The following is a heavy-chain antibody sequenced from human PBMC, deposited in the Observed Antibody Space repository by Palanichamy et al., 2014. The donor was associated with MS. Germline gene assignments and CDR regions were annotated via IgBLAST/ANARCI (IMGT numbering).Heavy chain of an antibody. D-gene: IGHD3-9*01. CDR1: GGSISSGSYY. Sequence: QVQLQESGPGLVKPSQTLSPTCTVSGGSISSGSYYWSWIRQPAGKGLEWIGRIYTSGSTNYNPSLKSRVTISVDTSKNQFSLKLSSVTAADTAVYYCARELRYFDWLSFDYWGQGTLVTVSS. CDR2: IYTSGST. J-gene: IGHJ4*02. V-gene: IGHV4-61*02. CDR3: ARELRYFDWLSFDY.